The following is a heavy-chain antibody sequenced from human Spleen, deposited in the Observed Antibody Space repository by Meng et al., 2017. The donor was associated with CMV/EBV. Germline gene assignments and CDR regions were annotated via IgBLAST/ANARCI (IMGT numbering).Heavy chain of an antibody. Sequence: GESLKISCQASGYNFNTHWIGWVRQLPGKGLEWMGIIDPSDSETRYSPSFQAQVTISVDKSINTAYLHWSSLKASDTAAYYCAKLRDLSNGLDYFDAWGQGTLVTVSS. CDR1: GYNFNTHW. J-gene: IGHJ4*02. V-gene: IGHV5-51*01. D-gene: IGHD2-8*01. CDR3: AKLRDLSNGLDYFDA. CDR2: IDPSDSET.